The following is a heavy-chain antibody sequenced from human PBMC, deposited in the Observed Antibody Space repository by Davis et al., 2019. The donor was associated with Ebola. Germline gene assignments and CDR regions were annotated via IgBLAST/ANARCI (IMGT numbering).Heavy chain of an antibody. CDR1: GFTFSGSV. V-gene: IGHV3-73*01. Sequence: GGSLRLSCAASGFTFSGSVMHWVRQASGKGLEWVGRIRSKANSYATAYAASVKGRFTISRDDSKNTAYLQMNSLKTEDTAVYYCARNLLPIFGVVTYYYYGMDVWGQGTTVTVSS. CDR2: IRSKANSYAT. CDR3: ARNLLPIFGVVTYYYYGMDV. D-gene: IGHD3-3*01. J-gene: IGHJ6*02.